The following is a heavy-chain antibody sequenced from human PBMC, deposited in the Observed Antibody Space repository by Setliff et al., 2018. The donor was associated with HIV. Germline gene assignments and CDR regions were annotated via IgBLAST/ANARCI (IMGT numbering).Heavy chain of an antibody. CDR2: IYYSGST. Sequence: EPLSLTCTVSGGSISSYYWNWIRQPPGKGLEWIGYIYYSGSTNYKPSLKSRVTISVDMSKNQFSLRLSSVTAADTAVYYCARRWGEAFDYWGQGTLVTAPQ. CDR3: ARRWGEAFDY. V-gene: IGHV4-59*08. CDR1: GGSISSYY. D-gene: IGHD1-26*01. J-gene: IGHJ4*02.